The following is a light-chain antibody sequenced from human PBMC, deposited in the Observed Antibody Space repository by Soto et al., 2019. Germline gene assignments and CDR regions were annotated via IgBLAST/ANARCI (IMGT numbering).Light chain of an antibody. Sequence: EIVLTQYPGTLSLSPGERATLSCRASQSVRRTYLAGYQQKPGQAPRLLIYGASSRATGIPDRFSGSGSGTYFTLRISRLEPEEFAVYYCQQYENAPTTFSGGTKVEIK. CDR3: QQYENAPTT. J-gene: IGKJ4*01. CDR1: QSVRRTY. V-gene: IGKV3-20*01. CDR2: GAS.